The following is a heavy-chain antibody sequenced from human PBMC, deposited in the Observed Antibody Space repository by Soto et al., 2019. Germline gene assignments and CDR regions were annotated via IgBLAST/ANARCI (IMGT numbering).Heavy chain of an antibody. V-gene: IGHV4-39*01. CDR1: GGSISSSSYY. CDR2: IYYSGST. CDR3: ERQGPDYDILTGYYTPSYYFDY. J-gene: IGHJ4*02. D-gene: IGHD3-9*01. Sequence: SETLSLTCTVSGGSISSSSYYWGWIRQPPGKGLEWIGSIYYSGSTYYNPSLKSRVTISVDTSKNQFSLKLSSVTAADTAVYYCERQGPDYDILTGYYTPSYYFDYWGPGSLVTVFS.